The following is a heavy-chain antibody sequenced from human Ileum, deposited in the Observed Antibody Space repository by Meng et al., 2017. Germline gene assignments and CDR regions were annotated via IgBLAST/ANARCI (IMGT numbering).Heavy chain of an antibody. CDR1: GGSFNNDY. D-gene: IGHD3-10*01. J-gene: IGHJ4*02. CDR2: VFYTGGT. V-gene: IGHV4-34*12. Sequence: QVQLQQWGAGLLEPSETLSLTCAVYGGSFNNDYWNWIRQPPGKGLEWIGEVFYTGGTKYNPSLQSRVTISIDTSKKQLSLNLTSATAADTALYYCVTGTLRGGVDWGQGILVTVSS. CDR3: VTGTLRGGVD.